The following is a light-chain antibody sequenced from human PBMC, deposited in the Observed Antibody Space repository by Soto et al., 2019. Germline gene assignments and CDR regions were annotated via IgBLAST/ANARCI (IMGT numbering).Light chain of an antibody. Sequence: DIQMTQSPSSLSASVGDRVTITCRASQSISSSLNWYQQKPGKAPKLLIYTVSFLQGGVPSRFSGSGSGTDFNLTITSLQREDFATYSCQQGYKTPYTFGQGTKVDIK. CDR1: QSISSS. J-gene: IGKJ2*01. V-gene: IGKV1-39*01. CDR3: QQGYKTPYT. CDR2: TVS.